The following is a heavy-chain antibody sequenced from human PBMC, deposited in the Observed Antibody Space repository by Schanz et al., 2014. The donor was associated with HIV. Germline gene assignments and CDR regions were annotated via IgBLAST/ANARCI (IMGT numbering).Heavy chain of an antibody. Sequence: QVQLVQSGAEVQKPGASVKVSCKASGYSFTSYDINWVRQATGQGLEWMGWVNPKSGNTGYAQKFQGRVTMTRNTSISTAYMELSSLGSEDTAMYYCARVPTHYYGSGSYYPFDYWGQGTLVAVSS. V-gene: IGHV1-8*02. CDR1: GYSFTSYD. D-gene: IGHD3-10*01. CDR2: VNPKSGNT. J-gene: IGHJ4*02. CDR3: ARVPTHYYGSGSYYPFDY.